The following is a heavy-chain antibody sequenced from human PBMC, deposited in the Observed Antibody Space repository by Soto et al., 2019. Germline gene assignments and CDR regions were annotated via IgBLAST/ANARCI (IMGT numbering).Heavy chain of an antibody. D-gene: IGHD5-18*01. CDR2: IYYSGST. Sequence: QVQLQESGPGLVKPSQTLSLTCTVSGGSISSGGYYWSWIRQHPGKGLEWIGYIYYSGSTYYNPSLKSRVTISVDPSKNQCSLKLSSVTAADTAVYYCARGDRGYSYGRIDYWGQGTLVTVSS. J-gene: IGHJ4*02. CDR1: GGSISSGGYY. V-gene: IGHV4-31*03. CDR3: ARGDRGYSYGRIDY.